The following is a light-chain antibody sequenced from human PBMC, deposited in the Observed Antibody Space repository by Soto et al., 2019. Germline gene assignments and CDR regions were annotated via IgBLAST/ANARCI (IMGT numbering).Light chain of an antibody. CDR2: STN. V-gene: IGLV8-61*01. CDR1: SGSVSTSYY. Sequence: QTVVTQEPSFSVSPGRTVTLTCGLSSGSVSTSYYPSWYQQTPGQAPRTLIYSTNTRSSGVPDRFSGSILGNKAALTITGAQADDESDYYCVLYMGSVVFGGGTKVTVL. CDR3: VLYMGSVV. J-gene: IGLJ2*01.